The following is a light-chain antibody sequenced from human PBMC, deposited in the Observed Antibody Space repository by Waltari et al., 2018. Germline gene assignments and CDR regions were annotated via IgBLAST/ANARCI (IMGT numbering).Light chain of an antibody. CDR1: SSDVGAYDH. J-gene: IGLJ2*01. CDR2: RAS. Sequence: QSALTQPRSVSGSPGQSVTISCTGTSSDVGAYDHVAWYQQHPGKAPKPRLFRASRRPSWVPDRFTASKSGKTACLTISAIQAEDEADYFCSSYAGSDVHVVFGGRTKLTVL. V-gene: IGLV2-11*01. CDR3: SSYAGSDVHVV.